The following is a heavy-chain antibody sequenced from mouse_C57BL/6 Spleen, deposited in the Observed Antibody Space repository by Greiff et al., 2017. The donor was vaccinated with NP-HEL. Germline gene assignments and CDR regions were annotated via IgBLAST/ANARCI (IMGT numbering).Heavy chain of an antibody. V-gene: IGHV1-61*01. D-gene: IGHD2-3*01. J-gene: IGHJ2*01. CDR3: ARRWRQGGYFDY. Sequence: VQLQQPGAELVRPGSSVKLSCKASGYTFTSYWLDWVKQRPGQGLEWIGNIYPSDSDPHYIQTFKDKATLTVDKSSSTAYMQLSSLTSEDSAVYDCARRWRQGGYFDYWGQGTTLTVSS. CDR1: GYTFTSYW. CDR2: IYPSDSDP.